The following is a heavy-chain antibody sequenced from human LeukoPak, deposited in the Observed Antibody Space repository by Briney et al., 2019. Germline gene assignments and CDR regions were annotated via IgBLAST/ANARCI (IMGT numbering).Heavy chain of an antibody. D-gene: IGHD3-22*01. Sequence: SETLSLTCTVSGGSISSGDYYWSWIRQPPGKGLEWIGYIYYSGRTYYNPSLKSRVTISVDTSKNQFSLKLSSVTAADTAVYYCARGTVVVVITSFDPWGQGTLVTVSS. V-gene: IGHV4-30-4*08. CDR1: GGSISSGDYY. J-gene: IGHJ5*02. CDR2: IYYSGRT. CDR3: ARGTVVVVITSFDP.